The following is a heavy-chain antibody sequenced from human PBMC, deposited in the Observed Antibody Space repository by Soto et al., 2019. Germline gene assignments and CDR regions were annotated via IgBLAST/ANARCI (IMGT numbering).Heavy chain of an antibody. Sequence: GGSLRLSCAASGFTFSSYGMHWVRQAPGKGLEWVAVISYDGSNKYYADSVKGRFTISRDNSKNTLYLQMNSLRAEDTAVYYCAKDNYVSSSWYYYYYGMDVWGQGTTVTVSS. J-gene: IGHJ6*02. D-gene: IGHD6-13*01. V-gene: IGHV3-30*18. CDR2: ISYDGSNK. CDR1: GFTFSSYG. CDR3: AKDNYVSSSWYYYYYGMDV.